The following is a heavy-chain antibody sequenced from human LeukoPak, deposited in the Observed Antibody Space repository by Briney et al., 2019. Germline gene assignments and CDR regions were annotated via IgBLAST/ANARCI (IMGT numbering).Heavy chain of an antibody. Sequence: GGSLRLSCEVSGFTFATCAMTWVRQAPGKGLEWVSAVSKTGTDTYYADSVKGRFTISRDNSKNTLFLQMNSLRAEDTAIYYCVKPGYYYSYGMDVWGQGTTVIVS. V-gene: IGHV3-23*01. CDR1: GFTFATCA. CDR3: VKPGYYYSYGMDV. CDR2: VSKTGTDT. J-gene: IGHJ6*02.